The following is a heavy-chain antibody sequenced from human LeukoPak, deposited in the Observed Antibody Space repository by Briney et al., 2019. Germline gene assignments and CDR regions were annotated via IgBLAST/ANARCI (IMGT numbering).Heavy chain of an antibody. CDR1: GYTFISYY. Sequence: ASVTVSCKASGYTFISYYMYWVRQAPGQGLEWMGIINPSGGSTSYAQKFQGRVTMTRDTSTSTVYMELSSLRSEDMAVYYCARWGSYDSSGYLWGQGTLVTVSS. CDR2: INPSGGST. V-gene: IGHV1-46*01. CDR3: ARWGSYDSSGYL. D-gene: IGHD3-22*01. J-gene: IGHJ4*02.